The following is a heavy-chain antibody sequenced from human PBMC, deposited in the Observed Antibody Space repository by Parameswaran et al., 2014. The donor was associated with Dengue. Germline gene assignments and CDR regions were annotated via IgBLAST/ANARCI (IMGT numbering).Heavy chain of an antibody. J-gene: IGHJ6*02. D-gene: IGHD3-10*01. CDR2: INHSGST. CDR3: ARARYYGSGSYSYYYYGMDV. V-gene: IGHV4-34*01. Sequence: VRQMPGKGLEWIGEINHSGSTNYNPSLKSRVTISVDTSKNQFSLKLSSVTAADTAVYYCARARYYGSGSYSYYYYGMDVWGQGTTVTVSS.